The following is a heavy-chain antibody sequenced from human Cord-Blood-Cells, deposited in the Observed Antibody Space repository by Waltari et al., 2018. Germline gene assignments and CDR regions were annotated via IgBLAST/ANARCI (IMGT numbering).Heavy chain of an antibody. CDR1: GYTFTSYD. D-gene: IGHD7-27*01. CDR2: MNPSSGTT. V-gene: IGHV1-8*03. CDR3: ARDLTGDAFDI. Sequence: QVQLVQSGAEVKKPGASVKVSCKASGYTFTSYDINWLRRATGPGLAWMGWMNPSSGTTGYAQKFQGRVTITRKTSKSTADMELSSLRSEDTAVYYCARDLTGDAFDIWGQGTMVTVSS. J-gene: IGHJ3*02.